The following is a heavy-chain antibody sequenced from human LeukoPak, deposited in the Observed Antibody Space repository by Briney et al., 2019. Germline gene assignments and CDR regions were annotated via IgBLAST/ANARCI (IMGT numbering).Heavy chain of an antibody. CDR1: GYSISSGYY. CDR2: IYHSGST. Sequence: SETLSLTCTVSGYSISSGYYWGWIRQPPGKGLEWIGSIYHSGSTYYDPSLKNRVTISVDTSKNQFSLKLSSVTAADTAVYYCARERYFDWLLEDFDYWGQGTLVTVSS. CDR3: ARERYFDWLLEDFDY. J-gene: IGHJ4*02. D-gene: IGHD3-9*01. V-gene: IGHV4-38-2*02.